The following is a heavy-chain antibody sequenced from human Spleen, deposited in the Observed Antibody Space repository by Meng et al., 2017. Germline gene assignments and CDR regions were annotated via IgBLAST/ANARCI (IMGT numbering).Heavy chain of an antibody. V-gene: IGHV3-66*03. CDR1: GFTVSSNY. Sequence: GESLKISCAASGFTVSSNYMSWVRQAPGKGLEWVSVIYSCGSTYYADSVKGRFTISRDNAKSSLYLHMYSLRAEDTAVYYCARGGRNYYYYYGMDVWGQGTTVTVSS. CDR3: ARGGRNYYYYYGMDV. CDR2: IYSCGST. J-gene: IGHJ6*02.